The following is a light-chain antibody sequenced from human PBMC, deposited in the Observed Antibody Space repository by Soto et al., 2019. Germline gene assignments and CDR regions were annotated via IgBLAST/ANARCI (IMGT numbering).Light chain of an antibody. CDR3: QQYNNWPWT. J-gene: IGKJ1*01. Sequence: EIVMTQSPATLSVSPGGRATLSCRASQSISDTLAWYQQKPGQAPRLLIYGASTRATGFPARFSGSGSGTDFTLTISSLQSGDFAVYYCQQYNNWPWTFGQGTKVEIK. CDR1: QSISDT. V-gene: IGKV3-15*01. CDR2: GAS.